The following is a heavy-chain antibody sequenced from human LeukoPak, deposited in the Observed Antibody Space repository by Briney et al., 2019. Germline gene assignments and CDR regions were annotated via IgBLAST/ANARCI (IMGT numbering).Heavy chain of an antibody. J-gene: IGHJ4*02. Sequence: TSETLSLTCAVYGGSFSGYYWSWIRQPPGKGLEWIGEINHSGSTNYNPSLKSRVTISVDTSKNQFSLKLSSVTAADTAVYYCASGTTGSFDYWGQGTLVTVSS. CDR1: GGSFSGYY. CDR2: INHSGST. CDR3: ASGTTGSFDY. V-gene: IGHV4-34*01. D-gene: IGHD1-1*01.